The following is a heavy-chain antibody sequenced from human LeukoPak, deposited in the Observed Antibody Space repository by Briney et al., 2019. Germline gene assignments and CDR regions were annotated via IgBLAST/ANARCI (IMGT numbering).Heavy chain of an antibody. D-gene: IGHD6-19*01. CDR1: GFTFSGYS. J-gene: IGHJ5*02. V-gene: IGHV3-21*01. CDR2: ISSSSSYI. CDR3: ARDQSSVAGTTYNWFDP. Sequence: GGSLRLSCAASGFTFSGYSMNWVRQAPGKGLEWVSSISSSSSYIYYADSVKGRFTISRDNAKNSLYLQMNSLRAEDTAVYYCARDQSSVAGTTYNWFDPWGQGTLVTVSS.